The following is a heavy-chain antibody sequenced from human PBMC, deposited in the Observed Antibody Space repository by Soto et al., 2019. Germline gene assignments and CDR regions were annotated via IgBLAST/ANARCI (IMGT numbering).Heavy chain of an antibody. CDR3: ARGGDSSGYYDP. D-gene: IGHD3-22*01. Sequence: QVHLLQSGAEVKKPGASVKVSCKASGNTFTSHGIIWVRQARGQGLEWMGWSSAYNDKTNYAQKVQGRVTMTTDTSTSTAYMELRSLRSDDTAVYYCARGGDSSGYYDPWGQGTLVTVSS. V-gene: IGHV1-18*01. CDR2: SSAYNDKT. CDR1: GNTFTSHG. J-gene: IGHJ5*02.